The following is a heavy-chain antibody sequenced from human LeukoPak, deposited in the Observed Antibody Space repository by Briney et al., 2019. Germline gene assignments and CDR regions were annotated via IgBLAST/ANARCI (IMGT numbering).Heavy chain of an antibody. CDR2: IYHSGST. D-gene: IGHD4-17*01. J-gene: IGHJ5*02. CDR1: GGSISSSNW. V-gene: IGHV4-4*02. Sequence: NPSGTLSLTCAVSGGSISSSNWWSWVRQPPGKGLEWIGEIYHSGSTNYNPSLKSRVTISVDKSKNQFSLKLSSVTAADTAVYYCARDIGRQGGDYNREDPWGQGTLVTVSS. CDR3: ARDIGRQGGDYNREDP.